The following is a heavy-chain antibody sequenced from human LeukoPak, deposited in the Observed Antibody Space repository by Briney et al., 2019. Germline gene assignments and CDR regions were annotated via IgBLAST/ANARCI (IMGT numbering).Heavy chain of an antibody. J-gene: IGHJ4*02. D-gene: IGHD6-6*01. CDR1: GFTLSSYW. CDR3: AREGYSSSSFDY. Sequence: GGSLRLSCAASGFTLSSYWMHWVRQAPGQGPVWVSRVFSDGSRITYADSVRGRFSISRDNAKNTLYLQMNSMRVEDTAVYYCAREGYSSSSFDYWGQGTPVTVS. V-gene: IGHV3-74*03. CDR2: VFSDGSRI.